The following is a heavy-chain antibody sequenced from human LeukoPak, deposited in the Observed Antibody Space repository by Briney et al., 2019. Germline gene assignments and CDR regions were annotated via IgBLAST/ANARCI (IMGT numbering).Heavy chain of an antibody. CDR2: IRYDGSNK. V-gene: IGHV3-30*02. Sequence: PGGSLRLSCAASGFTFSSYGMHWVRQAPGKGLEWVAFIRYDGSNKYYADSVKGRFTISGDNSKNTLYLQMNSLGAEDTAVYYCATSYSSGPHRFDAFDIWGQGTMVTVSS. J-gene: IGHJ3*02. D-gene: IGHD6-25*01. CDR1: GFTFSSYG. CDR3: ATSYSSGPHRFDAFDI.